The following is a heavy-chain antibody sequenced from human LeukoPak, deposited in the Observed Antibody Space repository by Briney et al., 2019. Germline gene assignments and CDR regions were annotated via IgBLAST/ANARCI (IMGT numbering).Heavy chain of an antibody. CDR3: TRAIAYYYSMDV. CDR2: ISYDGSNK. J-gene: IGHJ6*03. D-gene: IGHD2-21*01. Sequence: GRSLRLSCAASGFTFSSYAMNWARQAPGKGPEWVAAISYDGSNKFYGDSVKGRFTISRDDSKNTLYLQMNSLRPEDTAVYYCTRAIAYYYSMDVWGKGTTVTVSS. V-gene: IGHV3-30*01. CDR1: GFTFSSYA.